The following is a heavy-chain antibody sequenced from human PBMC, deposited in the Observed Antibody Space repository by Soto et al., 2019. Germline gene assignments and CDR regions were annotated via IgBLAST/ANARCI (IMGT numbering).Heavy chain of an antibody. Sequence: GGSLRLSCAASRFIFTNYHMDWVRQAPGKGLEWVSYISRSGSSIYYADSVKGRFTVSRDNSKNTVNLQMNSLRAEDTAVYYCARDPWAADYWGQGTLVTVSS. V-gene: IGHV3-48*01. CDR1: RFIFTNYH. CDR2: ISRSGSSI. CDR3: ARDPWAADY. D-gene: IGHD3-16*01. J-gene: IGHJ4*02.